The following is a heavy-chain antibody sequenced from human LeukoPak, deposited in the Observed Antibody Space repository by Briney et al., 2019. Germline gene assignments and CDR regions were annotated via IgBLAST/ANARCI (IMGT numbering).Heavy chain of an antibody. Sequence: ASVKVSCKASGYTFTSYGISWVRQAPGQGLEWMGWISAYNGNTNYAQKLQGRVTMTTDTSTSTAYMELRSLRSDDTAVYYCARDGFGSGSYHNWFDPWGQGTLVTVSS. CDR1: GYTFTSYG. CDR3: ARDGFGSGSYHNWFDP. CDR2: ISAYNGNT. V-gene: IGHV1-18*01. D-gene: IGHD3-10*01. J-gene: IGHJ5*02.